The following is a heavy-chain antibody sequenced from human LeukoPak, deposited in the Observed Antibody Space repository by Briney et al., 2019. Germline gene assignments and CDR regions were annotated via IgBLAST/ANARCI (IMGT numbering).Heavy chain of an antibody. CDR1: GFTFSSYA. V-gene: IGHV3-23*01. CDR3: AKERDIVLVPDDTFDY. D-gene: IGHD2-2*01. J-gene: IGHJ4*02. CDR2: ISGSGGST. Sequence: GGSLRLSRAASGFTFSSYAMSWVRQAPGKGLEWVSAISGSGGSTYNADSVKGRFTISRDNSKNTLYLQMNSLRAEHTAVYYCAKERDIVLVPDDTFDYWGQGTLVTVAS.